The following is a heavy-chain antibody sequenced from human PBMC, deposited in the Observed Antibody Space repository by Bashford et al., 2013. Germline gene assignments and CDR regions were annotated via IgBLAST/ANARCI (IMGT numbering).Heavy chain of an antibody. V-gene: IGHV3-33*01. J-gene: IGHJ5*02. CDR3: AREVGYSSSYWFDP. CDR2: IWYDGSNK. D-gene: IGHD6-6*01. CDR1: GFTFSSYG. Sequence: GSLRLSCAASGFTFSSYGMHWVRQAPGKGLEWVAVIWYDGSNKYYADSVKGRFTISRDNSKNTLYLQMNSLRAEDTAVYYCAREVGYSSSYWFDPWGQGTLVTVSS.